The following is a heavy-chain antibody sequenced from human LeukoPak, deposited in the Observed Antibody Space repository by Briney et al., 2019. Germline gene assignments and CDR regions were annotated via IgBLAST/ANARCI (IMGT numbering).Heavy chain of an antibody. Sequence: SQSLSLTCTVSGDSYSRGSYFWTWIRQPAGRGLEWIGHIYINGSTNYNPSLKSRVTISADTSKNQFSLKLTSVTAADTAVYYCARSPVTSYNFMTDYFYYFDYWGQGTLVTVSS. V-gene: IGHV4-61*09. CDR1: GDSYSRGSYF. J-gene: IGHJ4*02. CDR2: IYINGST. CDR3: ARSPVTSYNFMTDYFYYFDY. D-gene: IGHD3-9*01.